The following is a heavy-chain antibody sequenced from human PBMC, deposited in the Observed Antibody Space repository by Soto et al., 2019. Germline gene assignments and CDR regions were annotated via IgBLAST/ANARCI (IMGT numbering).Heavy chain of an antibody. Sequence: GGSLRLSCVASGFPFGNFWMLWVRQAPGKGLEWVANIKQDGGETNYVDSLKGRFTISRDNARSSLYLQMNDLRAEDTAMYYCAKYSFSHFDYWGQGVLVTVSS. D-gene: IGHD5-12*01. CDR2: IKQDGGET. V-gene: IGHV3-7*01. J-gene: IGHJ4*02. CDR1: GFPFGNFW. CDR3: AKYSFSHFDY.